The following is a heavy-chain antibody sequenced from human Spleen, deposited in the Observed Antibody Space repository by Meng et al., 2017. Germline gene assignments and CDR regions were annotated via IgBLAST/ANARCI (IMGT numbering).Heavy chain of an antibody. V-gene: IGHV1-2*02. CDR3: ARDTYSGSFYYFDH. CDR2: INPNSGGT. CDR1: GYSFIDYF. D-gene: IGHD1-26*01. Sequence: ASVKVSCKASGYSFIDYFMYWVRQAPGQGLEWMGWINPNSGGTNYAQKFQGRVTMTRDTSISTAYMELSSLKSDDTAVYYCARDTYSGSFYYFDHWGQGTLVTVSS. J-gene: IGHJ4*02.